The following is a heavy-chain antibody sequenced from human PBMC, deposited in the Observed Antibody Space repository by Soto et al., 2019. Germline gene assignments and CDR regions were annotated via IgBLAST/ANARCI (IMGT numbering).Heavy chain of an antibody. D-gene: IGHD3-16*01. CDR1: GYTFTGYY. V-gene: IGHV1-2*02. Sequence: GASVKVSCKASGYTFTGYYIHWVRQAPGQGLQWMGWINPNSGGKNYAQEFQDRVTVTRDTSISTAYMELSRLTYDDTAVYYCARTLAYGGVIYFDIWGHGTLVTVSS. CDR3: ARTLAYGGVIYFDI. CDR2: INPNSGGK. J-gene: IGHJ4*01.